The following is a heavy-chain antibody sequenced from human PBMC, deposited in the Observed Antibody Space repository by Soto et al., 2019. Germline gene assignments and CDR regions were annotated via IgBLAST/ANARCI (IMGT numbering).Heavy chain of an antibody. Sequence: PSETLSLTCTVSGGSISSSSYYWGWIRQPPGKGLEWIGSIYYSGSTYYNPSLKSRVTISVDTSKNQFSLNLRSVTAADPAVYYCAKTWGQGYYYFGLDVWGQGTTVTVSS. J-gene: IGHJ6*02. V-gene: IGHV4-39*01. CDR3: AKTWGQGYYYFGLDV. CDR1: GGSISSSSYY. CDR2: IYYSGST. D-gene: IGHD3-16*01.